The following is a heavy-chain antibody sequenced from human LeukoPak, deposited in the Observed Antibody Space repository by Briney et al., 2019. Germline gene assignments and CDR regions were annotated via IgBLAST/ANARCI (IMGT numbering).Heavy chain of an antibody. CDR1: GYTFTSYY. CDR3: VRGPTGTIDY. CDR2: INTNTGNP. V-gene: IGHV7-4-1*02. D-gene: IGHD1-1*01. J-gene: IGHJ4*02. Sequence: ASVKVSCKASGYTFTSYYMHWVRQAPGQGLEWMGWINTNTGNPSYAQGFAGRFVFSLDTSVSTAYLQITSLKAEDTAVYYCVRGPTGTIDYWGQGTLVTVSS.